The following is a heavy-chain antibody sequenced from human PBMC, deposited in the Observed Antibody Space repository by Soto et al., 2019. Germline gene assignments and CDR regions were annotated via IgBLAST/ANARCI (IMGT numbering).Heavy chain of an antibody. CDR2: FDPEDGET. CDR1: GYTLTELS. CDR3: ATDPWYYYGMDV. V-gene: IGHV1-24*01. J-gene: IGHJ6*02. Sequence: GASVKVSCKVSGYTLTELSMHWVRQAPGKGLEWMGGFDPEDGETIYAQKFQGRVTMTEDTSTDTAYMELSSLRSEDTAVYYCATDPWYYYGMDVWGQGTTVTVSS.